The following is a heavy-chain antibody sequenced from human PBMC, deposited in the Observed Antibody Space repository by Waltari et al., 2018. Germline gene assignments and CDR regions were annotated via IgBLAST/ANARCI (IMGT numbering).Heavy chain of an antibody. CDR1: GGSFSGYY. D-gene: IGHD3-9*01. J-gene: IGHJ3*02. CDR2: INHSGST. Sequence: QVQLQQWGAGLLKPLETLSLTCAVYGGSFSGYYWSWLRQPPGKGLEWIGEINHSGSTNYNPSLKSRVTISVDTSKNQFSLKLSSVTAADTAVYYCARGYYDILTGYFFAFDIWGQGTMVTVSS. CDR3: ARGYYDILTGYFFAFDI. V-gene: IGHV4-34*01.